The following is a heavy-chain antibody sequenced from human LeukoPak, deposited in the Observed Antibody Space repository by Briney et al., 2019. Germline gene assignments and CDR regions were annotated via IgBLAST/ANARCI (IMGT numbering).Heavy chain of an antibody. CDR2: FYYGGST. J-gene: IGHJ5*02. CDR1: GDSISSSSYY. Sequence: SETLSLTCTVSGDSISSSSYYWGWIRQPPGKGLEWIGTFYYGGSTYHNPSLKSRVTISVDTFKNQFSLRLSSVTAADTALYYCASGGEQLWPYEPFSSWGQGTLVTVSS. V-gene: IGHV4-39*01. CDR3: ASGGEQLWPYEPFSS. D-gene: IGHD1/OR15-1a*01.